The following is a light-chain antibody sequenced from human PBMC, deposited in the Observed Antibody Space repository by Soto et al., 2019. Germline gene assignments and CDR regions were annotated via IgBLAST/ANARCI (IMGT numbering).Light chain of an antibody. Sequence: EIVMTQSPATLSVSPGERATLSCRASQSVSSNLAWYQQKPGQAPRLLMYDASNRATGIPARFSGSGSGTDFTLTISSLEPEDFAVYYCQQRSNWPPEFGPGTKVDI. CDR2: DAS. V-gene: IGKV3-11*01. J-gene: IGKJ3*01. CDR3: QQRSNWPPE. CDR1: QSVSSN.